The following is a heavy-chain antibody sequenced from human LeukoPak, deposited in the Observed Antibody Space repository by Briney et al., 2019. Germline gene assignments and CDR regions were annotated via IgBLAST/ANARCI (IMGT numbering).Heavy chain of an antibody. CDR2: IKQDGSEK. D-gene: IGHD3-10*01. J-gene: IGHJ4*02. CDR3: ARVAYYGSGSLPFDY. Sequence: QPGGSLRLSCAASGFTFSSYWMSWVRQAPGKRLEWVANIKQDGSEKYYVDSVKGRFTISRDNAKNSLYLQMNSLRAEDTAVYYCARVAYYGSGSLPFDYWGQGTLVTVSS. CDR1: GFTFSSYW. V-gene: IGHV3-7*01.